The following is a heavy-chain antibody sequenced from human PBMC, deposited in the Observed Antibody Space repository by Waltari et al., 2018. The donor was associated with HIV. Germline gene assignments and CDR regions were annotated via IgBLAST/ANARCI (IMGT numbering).Heavy chain of an antibody. V-gene: IGHV4-39*01. D-gene: IGHD2-2*01. CDR2: IYYSGSP. Sequence: QLQLQESGPGLVKPSETLSLTCTVSGGSISSSSYYWGWIRQPPGKGLEWIGSIYYSGSPYYTPSLKRRVTISVDTSKNQFSLKLSSVTAADTAVYYCARHQEPPSRDIVVVPAATPFDYWGQGTLVTVSS. J-gene: IGHJ4*02. CDR1: GGSISSSSYY. CDR3: ARHQEPPSRDIVVVPAATPFDY.